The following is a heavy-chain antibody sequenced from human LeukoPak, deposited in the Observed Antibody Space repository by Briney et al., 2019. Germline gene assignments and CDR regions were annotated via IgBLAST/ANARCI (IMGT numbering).Heavy chain of an antibody. CDR1: GFTFRNHW. Sequence: PGGSLRLSCAASGFTFRNHWMSWVRQAPGKGLEWVAVISYDGSNKYYADSVKGRFTISRDNSKNTLYLQMNSLRAEDTAVYYCARGGTTVTTPLDYYYYYGMDVWGQGTTVTVSS. D-gene: IGHD4-11*01. J-gene: IGHJ6*02. V-gene: IGHV3-30-3*01. CDR3: ARGGTTVTTPLDYYYYYGMDV. CDR2: ISYDGSNK.